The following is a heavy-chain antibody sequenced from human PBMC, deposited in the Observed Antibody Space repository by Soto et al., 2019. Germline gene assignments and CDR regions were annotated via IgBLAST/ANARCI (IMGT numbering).Heavy chain of an antibody. V-gene: IGHV3-33*01. CDR2: IWFDGSNK. CDR3: VRDRGDVDAAMAYGMDV. D-gene: IGHD5-18*01. Sequence: QVQLVESGGGVVQPGRSLRLSCVASGFTFGSYGIHWVRQPPGKGLEWVAVIWFDGSNKFYSESVKGRLTVSRDNSNNTLYLQMNSLRGEDTAVYYCVRDRGDVDAAMAYGMDVWGQGTTVTVSS. CDR1: GFTFGSYG. J-gene: IGHJ6*02.